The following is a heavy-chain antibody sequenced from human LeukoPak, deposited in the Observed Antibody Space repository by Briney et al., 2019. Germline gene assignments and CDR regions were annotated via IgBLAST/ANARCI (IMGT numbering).Heavy chain of an antibody. CDR1: GFTFSSYS. Sequence: GGSLRLSCAASGFTFSSYSMNWVRQAPGKGLEWVSSISSSSSYIYYADSVKGRFTISRDNAKNSLYLQMNSLRAEDTAVYYCARDRVWFGELPFDYWGQGTLVTVSS. V-gene: IGHV3-21*01. CDR2: ISSSSSYI. CDR3: ARDRVWFGELPFDY. J-gene: IGHJ4*02. D-gene: IGHD3-10*01.